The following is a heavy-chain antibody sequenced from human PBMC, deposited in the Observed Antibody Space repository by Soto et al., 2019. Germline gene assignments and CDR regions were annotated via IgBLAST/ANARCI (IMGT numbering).Heavy chain of an antibody. Sequence: SETLSLTCTVSGGSISSYYWSWIRQPPGKGLEWIGYIYYSGSANYNPSLKSRVTISVDTSKNQFSLKLTSVTAADTAVYYCARGRSPYYFDYWGQGTMVTVSS. J-gene: IGHJ4*02. CDR1: GGSISSYY. V-gene: IGHV4-59*01. CDR3: ARGRSPYYFDY. CDR2: IYYSGSA.